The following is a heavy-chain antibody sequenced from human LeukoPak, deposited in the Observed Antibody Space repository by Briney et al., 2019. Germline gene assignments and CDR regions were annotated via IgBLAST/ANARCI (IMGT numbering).Heavy chain of an antibody. V-gene: IGHV3-48*02. J-gene: IGHJ4*02. Sequence: GGSLRLSCAASGFTFSSYSMNWVRQAPGKGLEWVSYISSSSSTTYYADSAKGRFTISRDNAKNSVFLQMNILRDEDTAVYYCARDYGDYGEYFDYWGQGTLVTVSS. D-gene: IGHD4-17*01. CDR2: ISSSSSTT. CDR3: ARDYGDYGEYFDY. CDR1: GFTFSSYS.